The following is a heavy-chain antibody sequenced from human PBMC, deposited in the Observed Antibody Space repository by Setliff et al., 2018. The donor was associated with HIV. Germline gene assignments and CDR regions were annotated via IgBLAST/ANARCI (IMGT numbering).Heavy chain of an antibody. J-gene: IGHJ4*02. V-gene: IGHV1-69*06. Sequence: SVKVSCKASGDTFSSYAISWVRQAPGQGLEWMGRIIPIFGTTNYAQKFQGRVTFTADKSTSTAYMELSSLRSEDTALYYCARDGLYSNSWSYFDFWGQGTLVTVSS. CDR1: GDTFSSYA. CDR3: ARDGLYSNSWSYFDF. D-gene: IGHD6-13*01. CDR2: IIPIFGTT.